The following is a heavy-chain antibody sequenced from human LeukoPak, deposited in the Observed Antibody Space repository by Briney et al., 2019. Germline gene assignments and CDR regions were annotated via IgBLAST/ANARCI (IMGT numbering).Heavy chain of an antibody. J-gene: IGHJ4*02. V-gene: IGHV3-48*03. CDR3: ARAHYYDSSGLDF. Sequence: GGSLRLSCAASGFTFSNYAMSWVRQAPGKGLEWVSYISSSGSTIYYAGSLKGRFTISRDNAKNSLYLQMNSLRAEDTAVYYCARAHYYDSSGLDFWGQGTLVTVSS. D-gene: IGHD3-22*01. CDR2: ISSSGSTI. CDR1: GFTFSNYA.